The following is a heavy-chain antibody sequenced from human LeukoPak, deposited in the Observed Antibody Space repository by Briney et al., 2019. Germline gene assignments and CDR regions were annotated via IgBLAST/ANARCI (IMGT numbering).Heavy chain of an antibody. D-gene: IGHD5-18*01. CDR3: AREAAGYSYSRVGAFEI. Sequence: SETLSNTSAVSGGSISSSNWWSGVGQPQGKGLEWSGAVYNSGRSNYNTSLRSRVTISVDKTTNTRSLMLSSVTAADTAGYYCAREAAGYSYSRVGAFEIWGKGTMVTVAT. CDR1: GGSISSSNW. V-gene: IGHV4-4*02. J-gene: IGHJ3*02. CDR2: VYNSGRS.